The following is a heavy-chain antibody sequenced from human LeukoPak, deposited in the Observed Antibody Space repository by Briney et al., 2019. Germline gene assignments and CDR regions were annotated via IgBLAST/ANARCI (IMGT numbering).Heavy chain of an antibody. CDR2: IDTSGNT. D-gene: IGHD6-13*01. J-gene: IGHJ2*01. Sequence: SETLSLTCTVSGGSITDYHWIWIRQPAGKGLEWIGRIDTSGNTNYKPSLKSRVTMSVDTSKNQFSLKLSSVTAADTAVYYCARVSSSWYQDWYFDLWGRGTLVTVSS. CDR3: ARVSSSWYQDWYFDL. CDR1: GGSITDYH. V-gene: IGHV4-4*07.